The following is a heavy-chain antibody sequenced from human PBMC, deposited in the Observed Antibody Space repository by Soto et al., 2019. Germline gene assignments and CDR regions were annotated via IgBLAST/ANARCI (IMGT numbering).Heavy chain of an antibody. CDR1: GGSISSYY. D-gene: IGHD5-12*01. V-gene: IGHV4-59*01. Sequence: PSVTLSLSCTVSGGSISSYYWSWTRQPPGKGLEWIGYIYYSGSTNYNPSLKSRVTISVDTSKNQFSLKLSSVTAADTAVYYCARSLSGYEHYYYYYMDVWGKGTTVTVSS. CDR2: IYYSGST. J-gene: IGHJ6*03. CDR3: ARSLSGYEHYYYYYMDV.